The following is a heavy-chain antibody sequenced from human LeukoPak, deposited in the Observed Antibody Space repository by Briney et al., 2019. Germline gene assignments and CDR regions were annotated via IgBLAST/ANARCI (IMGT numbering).Heavy chain of an antibody. CDR1: GGSFSGYY. D-gene: IGHD2-2*01. Sequence: SETLSLTCAVYGGSFSGYYWSWIRQPPGKGLEWIGEINHSGSTNYNPSLKSRVTISVDTSKNQFSLKLSSVTAADTAVYYCARYASLKLKDIVVVPAAASLDYWGQGTLATVSS. J-gene: IGHJ4*02. V-gene: IGHV4-34*01. CDR2: INHSGST. CDR3: ARYASLKLKDIVVVPAAASLDY.